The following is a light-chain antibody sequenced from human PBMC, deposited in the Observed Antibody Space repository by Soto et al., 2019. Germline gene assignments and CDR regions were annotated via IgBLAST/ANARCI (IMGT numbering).Light chain of an antibody. Sequence: QSVLTQPPSVSGAPGQRATISCTGSNSNIGGGYDVHWYQQLPGPAPKLLIAAVTSRPSGVPDRFSGSKSGTSAYLAITGLQAEDEADYYCQSFDSGLSGWVFGGGTKLNVL. V-gene: IGLV1-40*01. CDR3: QSFDSGLSGWV. CDR1: NSNIGGGYD. CDR2: AVT. J-gene: IGLJ3*02.